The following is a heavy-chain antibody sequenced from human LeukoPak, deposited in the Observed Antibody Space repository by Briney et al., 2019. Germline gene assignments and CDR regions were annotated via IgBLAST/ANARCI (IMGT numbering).Heavy chain of an antibody. D-gene: IGHD3-9*01. CDR1: GFTFSNNY. CDR3: ARGDDILTGYEDAFDI. V-gene: IGHV3-66*01. CDR2: IYSGGNT. Sequence: GGSLRLSCAASGFTFSNNYMNWVRQAPGKGLEWVSVIYSGGNTYYSDSVKGRFTISRDNAKNSLYLPMNSLRAEDTAVYYCARGDDILTGYEDAFDIWGQGTMVTVSS. J-gene: IGHJ3*02.